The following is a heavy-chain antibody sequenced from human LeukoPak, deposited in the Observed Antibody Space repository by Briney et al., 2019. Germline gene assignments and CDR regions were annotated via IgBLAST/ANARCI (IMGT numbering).Heavy chain of an antibody. CDR3: ARDSGTTGEVKFDP. Sequence: SETLSLTCTVSGGPITTYYLSWIRQSAGMGLEWIGRISGSGVITYNPSLKSRVTMSVDTSKNQFSLKLSSVTAADTAVYYCARDSGTTGEVKFDPWGQGTLVTVSS. D-gene: IGHD3-10*01. CDR1: GGPITTYY. J-gene: IGHJ5*02. V-gene: IGHV4-4*07. CDR2: ISGSGVI.